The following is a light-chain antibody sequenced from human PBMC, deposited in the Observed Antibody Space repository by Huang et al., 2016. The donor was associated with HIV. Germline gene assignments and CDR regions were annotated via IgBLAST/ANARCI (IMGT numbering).Light chain of an antibody. J-gene: IGKJ2*03. CDR3: QKYNNWPRS. V-gene: IGKV3-15*01. CDR1: QSISSK. Sequence: EIVMTQSPATLSVSPGERVTLSCRASQSISSKLAWYQQKPGQAPRLLIYGASTRVTGIPARFSGSGSGTEFTLTISSLQSEDFAVYYCQKYNNWPRSFGPGTKLEIK. CDR2: GAS.